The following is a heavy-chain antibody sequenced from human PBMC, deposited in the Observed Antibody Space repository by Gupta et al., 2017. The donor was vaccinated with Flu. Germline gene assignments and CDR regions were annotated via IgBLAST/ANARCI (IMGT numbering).Heavy chain of an antibody. CDR3: SSRRRDSNCVGNAY. D-gene: IGHD2-21*01. CDR2: IKSKIDGGKA. Sequence: AWVSWVRQAPGKGLEWVGRIKSKIDGGKADCAVPWIGRFIISREDSKNTLHLQMNRLEIEDTVVYFCSSRRRDSNCVGNAYWGQGTQVTVSS. CDR1: AW. V-gene: IGHV3-15*01. J-gene: IGHJ4*02.